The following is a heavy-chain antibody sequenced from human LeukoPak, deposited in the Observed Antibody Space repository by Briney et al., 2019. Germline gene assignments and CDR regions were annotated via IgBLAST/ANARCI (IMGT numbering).Heavy chain of an antibody. CDR3: ARDLYDSSGHCDY. J-gene: IGHJ4*02. V-gene: IGHV3-48*01. CDR2: ISRSSSII. Sequence: PGGSLRLSCAASGFTFSSYAMSWVRQAPGKGLEWVSYISRSSSIIYYTDSVKGRFTISRDHARNSLYLQMNSLRAEDMAVYYCARDLYDSSGHCDYWGQGTLVTVSS. D-gene: IGHD3-22*01. CDR1: GFTFSSYA.